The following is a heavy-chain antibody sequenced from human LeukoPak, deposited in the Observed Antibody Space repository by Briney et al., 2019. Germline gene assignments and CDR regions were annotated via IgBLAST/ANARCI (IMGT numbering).Heavy chain of an antibody. D-gene: IGHD4-17*01. V-gene: IGHV3-15*01. CDR3: TTADYGDYNPEFDY. CDR2: IKSKTDGGTT. J-gene: IGHJ4*02. Sequence: GGSLRLSCAASGFTFSNAWRSWVRQAPGKGLGWVGRIKSKTDGGTTDYAAPVKGRFTISRDDSKNTLYLQMNSLKTEDTAVYYCTTADYGDYNPEFDYWGQGTLVTVSS. CDR1: GFTFSNAW.